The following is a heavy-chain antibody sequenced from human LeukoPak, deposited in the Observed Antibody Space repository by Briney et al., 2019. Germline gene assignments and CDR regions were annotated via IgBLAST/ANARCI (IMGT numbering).Heavy chain of an antibody. CDR2: IYPSGST. CDR1: GGSISGGRYY. V-gene: IGHV4-61*02. J-gene: IGHJ4*02. Sequence: SQTLSLTCSVSGGSISGGRYYWNWIRQPAGGALEWIGRIYPSGSTNYNTSLKSRVTISVDTSKNQFSLKLSSVTAADTAVYYCARDVGYTTGPYYYDSSGYDHWGQGTLVTVSS. CDR3: ARDVGYTTGPYYYDSSGYDH. D-gene: IGHD3-22*01.